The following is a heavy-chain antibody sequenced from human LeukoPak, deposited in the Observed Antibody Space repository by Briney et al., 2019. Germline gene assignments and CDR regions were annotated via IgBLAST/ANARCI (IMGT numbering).Heavy chain of an antibody. CDR3: ARGKLERSCYFDY. CDR1: GGSISSSSYY. V-gene: IGHV4-39*07. CDR2: IYYSGST. J-gene: IGHJ4*02. Sequence: PSETLSLTCTVSGGSISSSSYYWGWIRQPPGKGLEWIGSIYYSGSTYYNPSLKSRVTISVDTSKNQFSLKLSSVTAADTAVYYCARGKLERSCYFDYWGQGTLVTVSS. D-gene: IGHD1-1*01.